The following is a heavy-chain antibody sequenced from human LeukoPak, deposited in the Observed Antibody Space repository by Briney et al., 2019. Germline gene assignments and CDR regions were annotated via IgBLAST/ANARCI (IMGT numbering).Heavy chain of an antibody. Sequence: PSETLSLTCTVSGGSISSYYWSWIQQPPGKGLEWIGYIYYSGSTNYNPSLKSRVTISVDTSKNQFSLKLSSVAAADTAVYYCAVGNYDFWSSPPDYWGQGTLVTVSS. J-gene: IGHJ4*02. CDR1: GGSISSYY. CDR3: AVGNYDFWSSPPDY. CDR2: IYYSGST. D-gene: IGHD3-3*01. V-gene: IGHV4-59*01.